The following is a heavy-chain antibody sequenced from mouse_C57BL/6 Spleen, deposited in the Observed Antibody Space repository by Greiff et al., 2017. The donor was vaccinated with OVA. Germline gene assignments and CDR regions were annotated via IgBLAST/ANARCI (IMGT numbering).Heavy chain of an antibody. CDR3: ASLYYGSSHFDY. Sequence: VQRVESGPELVKPGASVKISCKASGYAFSSSWMNWVKQRPGKGLEWIGRIYPGDGDTNYNGKFKGKATLTADKSSSTAYMQLSSLTSEDSAVYFCASLYYGSSHFDYWGQGTTLTVSS. CDR1: GYAFSSSW. J-gene: IGHJ2*01. CDR2: IYPGDGDT. V-gene: IGHV1-82*01. D-gene: IGHD1-1*01.